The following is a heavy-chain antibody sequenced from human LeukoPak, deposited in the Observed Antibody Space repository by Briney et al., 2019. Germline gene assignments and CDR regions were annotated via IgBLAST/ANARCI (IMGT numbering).Heavy chain of an antibody. CDR3: ARIGAGSSRDY. CDR1: XFXXXXXX. CDR2: IXXSSST. Sequence: GGSLXLSCAASXFXXXXXXXTXXXXXPGXXXXXXXSIXXSSSTXXADSLKGRFTISRDNAKNSLYLQMNSLRAEDTXVYXCARIGAGSSRDYWGQGTLVTVSS. J-gene: IGHJ4*02. D-gene: IGHD6-13*01. V-gene: IGHV3-21*01.